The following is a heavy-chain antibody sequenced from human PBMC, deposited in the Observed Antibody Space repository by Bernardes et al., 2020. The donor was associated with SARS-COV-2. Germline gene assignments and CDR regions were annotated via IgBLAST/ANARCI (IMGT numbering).Heavy chain of an antibody. V-gene: IGHV1-18*01. D-gene: IGHD3-10*01. CDR1: AYPFSNFG. CDR2: ISPSTGHT. Sequence: ASVKVSCKTSAYPFSNFGITWVRQAPGHGLEWMGWISPSTGHTNYAQKFQDRFTMTTDTSTSTAYMELRSLRSDDTALYYCARDDLGVGRFGAEYWGQGSLITVSS. J-gene: IGHJ4*02. CDR3: ARDDLGVGRFGAEY.